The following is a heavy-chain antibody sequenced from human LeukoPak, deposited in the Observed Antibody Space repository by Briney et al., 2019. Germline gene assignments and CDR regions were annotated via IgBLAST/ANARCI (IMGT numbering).Heavy chain of an antibody. Sequence: GGSLRLSCAASGFTFSSYSMNWVRQAPGKGLEWVSSISSSSSYIYYADSVKGRFTISRDNAKNSLYLQMNSLRAEDTAVYYCARHNPSIAAAGTPTFDYWGQGTLVTVSS. D-gene: IGHD6-13*01. CDR2: ISSSSSYI. J-gene: IGHJ4*02. V-gene: IGHV3-21*01. CDR1: GFTFSSYS. CDR3: ARHNPSIAAAGTPTFDY.